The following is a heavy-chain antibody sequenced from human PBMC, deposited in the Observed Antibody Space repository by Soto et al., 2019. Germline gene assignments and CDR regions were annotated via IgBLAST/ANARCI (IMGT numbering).Heavy chain of an antibody. CDR3: AKTRLYDNSDYHRDGFDV. CDR2: ISGSGTAI. J-gene: IGHJ3*01. Sequence: EVKLLESGGGLVQPGGSLRLSCAASGFAFRTYAMSWVRQAPRKGLEWVSGISGSGTAIYYTDSVKGRFTVSRDNSKDTLFLHMNSLRAEDTAVYYCAKTRLYDNSDYHRDGFDVWGPGTVVTVS. D-gene: IGHD3-22*01. V-gene: IGHV3-23*01. CDR1: GFAFRTYA.